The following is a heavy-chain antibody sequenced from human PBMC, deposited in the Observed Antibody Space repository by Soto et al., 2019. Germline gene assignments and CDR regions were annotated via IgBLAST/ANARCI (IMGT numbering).Heavy chain of an antibody. CDR2: IYHSGST. Sequence: PSETLSLTCAVSGGSISSSNWWSWVRQPPGKGLEWIGEIYHSGSTNYNPSLKSRVTISVDKSKNQFSLKLSSVTAADTAVYYCARGAQKSYYYYGMDVWGQGTTVTVSS. J-gene: IGHJ6*02. CDR3: ARGAQKSYYYYGMDV. V-gene: IGHV4-4*02. CDR1: GGSISSSNW.